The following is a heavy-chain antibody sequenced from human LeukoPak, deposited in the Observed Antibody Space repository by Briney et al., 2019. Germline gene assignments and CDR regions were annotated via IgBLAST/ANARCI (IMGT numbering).Heavy chain of an antibody. V-gene: IGHV4-30-4*01. CDR1: GGSISSGDYY. CDR3: ASLGGLMTTVIP. CDR2: IYYSGST. J-gene: IGHJ4*02. D-gene: IGHD4-11*01. Sequence: SQTLSLTCTVSGGSISSGDYYWSWIRQPPGKGLEWIGYIYYSGSTYYNPSLKSRVTISVDTSKNQFPLKLSSVTAADTAVYYCASLGGLMTTVIPWGQGTLVTVSS.